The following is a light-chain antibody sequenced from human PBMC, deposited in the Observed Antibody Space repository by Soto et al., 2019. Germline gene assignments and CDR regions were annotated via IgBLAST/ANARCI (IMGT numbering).Light chain of an antibody. CDR2: TTS. Sequence: DIQMTQSPPSLSASVGDRVTITCRTSQTVSKYLNWYQQKPGKTPDLLVYTTSTLHGGVPSRFSGSGSGTDFTLTITSLEPDDFATYYCQQTYSFARTFGPGTRVE. CDR1: QTVSKY. CDR3: QQTYSFART. V-gene: IGKV1-39*01. J-gene: IGKJ1*01.